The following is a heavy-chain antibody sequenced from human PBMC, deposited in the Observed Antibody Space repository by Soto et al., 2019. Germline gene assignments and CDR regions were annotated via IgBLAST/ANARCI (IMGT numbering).Heavy chain of an antibody. V-gene: IGHV4-34*01. D-gene: IGHD1-1*01. Sequence: QVQLQQWGAGLLKPSETLSLTCAVYGGSFSGYYWSWIRQPPGKGLEWSGEINHSGSTNYNPSLKSRVTISVDTSKNQFSLKLSSVTAADTAVYYCARGGKLERLNTLTNWGQGTLVTVSS. J-gene: IGHJ4*02. CDR3: ARGGKLERLNTLTN. CDR2: INHSGST. CDR1: GGSFSGYY.